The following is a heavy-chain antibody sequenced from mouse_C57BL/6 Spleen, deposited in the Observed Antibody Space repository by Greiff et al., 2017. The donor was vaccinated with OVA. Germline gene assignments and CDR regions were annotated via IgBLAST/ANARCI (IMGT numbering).Heavy chain of an antibody. J-gene: IGHJ2*01. D-gene: IGHD3-2*02. CDR1: GFTFSDYY. CDR2: INYDGSST. V-gene: IGHV5-16*01. CDR3: ARAAQATLDY. Sequence: EVMLVESEGGLVQPGSSMKLSCTASGFTFSDYYMAWVRQVPEKGLEWVANINYDGSSTYYLDSLKSRFIISRDNAKNILYLQMSSLKSEDTATYYCARAAQATLDYWGQGTTLTVSS.